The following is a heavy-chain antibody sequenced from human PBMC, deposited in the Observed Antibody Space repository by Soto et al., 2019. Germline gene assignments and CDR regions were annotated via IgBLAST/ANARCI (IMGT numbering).Heavy chain of an antibody. CDR2: INAGNGNT. CDR3: ARTRGIAVAGTIDY. CDR1: GYTFTSYA. V-gene: IGHV1-3*05. Sequence: QVQLVQSGAEEKKPGASVKVSCKASGYTFTSYAMHWVRQAPGQRREWMGWINAGNGNTKYSQKFQGRVTITRDTSASTAYMELSSLRSEDTAVYYCARTRGIAVAGTIDYWGQGTLVTVSS. D-gene: IGHD6-19*01. J-gene: IGHJ4*02.